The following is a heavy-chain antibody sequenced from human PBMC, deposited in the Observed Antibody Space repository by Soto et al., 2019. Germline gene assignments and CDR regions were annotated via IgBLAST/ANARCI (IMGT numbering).Heavy chain of an antibody. Sequence: EVQLVESGGGLVQPGGSLRLSCAASKFSFSGYWMHWVRQAPGKGFMWVSRVNPDGSTTTYADSVKGRFTTSRDNAKNTVFLQMNSLRADDSAVYYCAKVASGSYDWFDPWGQGTLVTISS. CDR3: AKVASGSYDWFDP. V-gene: IGHV3-74*01. CDR2: VNPDGSTT. CDR1: KFSFSGYW. D-gene: IGHD1-26*01. J-gene: IGHJ5*02.